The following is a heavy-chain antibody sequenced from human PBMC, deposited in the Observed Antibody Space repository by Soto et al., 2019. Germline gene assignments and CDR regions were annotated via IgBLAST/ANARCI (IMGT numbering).Heavy chain of an antibody. D-gene: IGHD5-12*01. J-gene: IGHJ4*02. Sequence: GGSLRLSCAASGFTFGSYWLSWVRQAPGKGLEWVANIKQDGSEKYYVDSVKGRFTISRDNAKNSLYPQMNSLRAEDTAVYYCARDPPSSGYGLNWGQGTLVTVSS. CDR1: GFTFGSYW. CDR2: IKQDGSEK. CDR3: ARDPPSSGYGLN. V-gene: IGHV3-7*01.